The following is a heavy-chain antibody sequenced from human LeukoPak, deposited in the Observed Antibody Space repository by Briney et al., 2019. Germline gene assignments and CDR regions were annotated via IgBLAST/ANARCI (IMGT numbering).Heavy chain of an antibody. D-gene: IGHD5-12*01. V-gene: IGHV4-39*01. CDR3: ARLNSGYEDYYFDD. J-gene: IGHJ4*02. CDR2: IYYTGST. Sequence: SETLSLTCTVSGGPLTRSLSYWGWIRRPPGQGLEWIGNIYYTGSTDCSPSFESRAAMSVDTSKNQFSLQLRSVTAADTAVYYCARLNSGYEDYYFDDWGQGTLVTVSS. CDR1: GGPLTRSLSY.